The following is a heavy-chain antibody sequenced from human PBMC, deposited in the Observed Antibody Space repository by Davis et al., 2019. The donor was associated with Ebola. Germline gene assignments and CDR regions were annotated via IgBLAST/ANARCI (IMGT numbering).Heavy chain of an antibody. CDR3: ARDKGYWGSYRQTNWFDP. CDR2: IIPILGIA. Sequence: SVKVSCKASGGTFSSYAISWVRQAPGQGLEWMGRIIPILGIANYAQKFQGRVTITADKSTSTAYMELSSLRSEDTAVYYCARDKGYWGSYRQTNWFDPWGQGTLVTVSS. V-gene: IGHV1-69*04. D-gene: IGHD3-16*02. J-gene: IGHJ5*02. CDR1: GGTFSSYA.